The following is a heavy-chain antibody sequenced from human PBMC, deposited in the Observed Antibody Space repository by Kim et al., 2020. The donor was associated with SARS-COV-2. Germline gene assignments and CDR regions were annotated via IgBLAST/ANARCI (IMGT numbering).Heavy chain of an antibody. CDR2: IGSGGGAT. J-gene: IGHJ4*02. V-gene: IGHV3-23*01. D-gene: IGHD2-2*02. CDR3: AKGRGWCSSNSCYMDY. Sequence: GGSLRLSCAASGFTFSTYAMNWVRQAPGKGLEWVSTIGSGGGATYYADSVKGRLTISRDNSKNTLYLQMNSLRAEDTAVYCCAKGRGWCSSNSCYMDYWGQGTLVTVSS. CDR1: GFTFSTYA.